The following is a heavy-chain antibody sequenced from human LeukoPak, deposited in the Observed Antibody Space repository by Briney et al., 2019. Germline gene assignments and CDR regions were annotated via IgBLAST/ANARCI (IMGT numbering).Heavy chain of an antibody. CDR1: GFTFSSYW. V-gene: IGHV3-30*02. D-gene: IGHD3-3*01. CDR2: IWYGGSNK. CDR3: AKEIFVRGAFDI. J-gene: IGHJ3*02. Sequence: GGSLRLSCAASGFTFSSYWMSWVRQAPGKGLEWVAVIWYGGSNKYYADSVKGRFTISRDNSKNTLYLQMNSLRAEDTAVYYCAKEIFVRGAFDIWGQGTMVTVSS.